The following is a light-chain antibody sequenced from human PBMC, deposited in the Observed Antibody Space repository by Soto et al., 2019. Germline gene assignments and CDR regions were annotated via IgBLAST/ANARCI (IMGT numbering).Light chain of an antibody. CDR3: QQYNDWPLT. Sequence: EIVLTQSPATLSLSAGERATLSCRASESVSTFLAWYRQKPGQAPRLLIYDASNRATGIPSRFSGTGSGAEFTLTISSLQSEDFALYYCQQYNDWPLTFGQGTKVDIK. CDR1: ESVSTF. J-gene: IGKJ1*01. CDR2: DAS. V-gene: IGKV3D-15*01.